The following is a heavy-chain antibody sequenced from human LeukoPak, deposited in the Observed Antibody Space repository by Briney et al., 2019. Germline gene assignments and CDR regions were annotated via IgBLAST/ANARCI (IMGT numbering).Heavy chain of an antibody. J-gene: IGHJ3*02. CDR2: IYPGDSDT. Sequence: GESLKISCKGSGYSFTSYWIGWVRQMPGKGLEWMGIIYPGDSDTRYSLSFQGQVTISADKSISTAYLQWSSLKASDTAMYYCASSRITIFGVVIVGAFDIWGQGTMVTVSS. CDR3: ASSRITIFGVVIVGAFDI. CDR1: GYSFTSYW. D-gene: IGHD3-3*01. V-gene: IGHV5-51*01.